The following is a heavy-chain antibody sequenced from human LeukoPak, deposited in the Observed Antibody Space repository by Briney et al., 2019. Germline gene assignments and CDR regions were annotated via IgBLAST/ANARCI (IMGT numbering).Heavy chain of an antibody. Sequence: SETLSLTCAVYGGSFSGYYWSWIRQPPGKGLEWIGEINHSGSTNYNPSLKSRVTISVDTSKNQFSLKLSSVTAADTAVYYCARAYDFRSGSPFWFDPWGQGTLVTVSS. D-gene: IGHD3-3*01. V-gene: IGHV4-34*01. CDR3: ARAYDFRSGSPFWFDP. CDR2: INHSGST. J-gene: IGHJ5*02. CDR1: GGSFSGYY.